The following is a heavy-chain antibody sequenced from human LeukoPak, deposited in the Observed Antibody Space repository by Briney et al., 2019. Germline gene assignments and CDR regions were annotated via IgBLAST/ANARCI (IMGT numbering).Heavy chain of an antibody. CDR3: AKDELSGGNYRNDDAFDI. Sequence: GGSLRLSCAASGFTFSSYAMSWVRQAPGKGLEWVSAISGSGGSTYYADSVKGRFTISRDNSKNTLYLQMNSLRAEDTAVYYCAKDELSGGNYRNDDAFDIWGQGTMVTVSS. CDR1: GFTFSSYA. D-gene: IGHD4-4*01. CDR2: ISGSGGST. J-gene: IGHJ3*02. V-gene: IGHV3-23*01.